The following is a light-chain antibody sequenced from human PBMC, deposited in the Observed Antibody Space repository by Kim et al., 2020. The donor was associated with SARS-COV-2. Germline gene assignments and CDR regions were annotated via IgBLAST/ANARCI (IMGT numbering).Light chain of an antibody. CDR2: DVR. CDR3: SSYAGSNTWV. CDR1: SSDVGAYNF. J-gene: IGLJ3*02. V-gene: IGLV2-14*03. Sequence: QSVLTQPASVSGSPGQSITISCTGTSSDVGAYNFVSWYQQHPGKAPKMMIYDVRKWPSGVSNRFSGSKSGNTASLTISGLQIGDEADYYCSSYAGSNTWVFGGGTQLTVL.